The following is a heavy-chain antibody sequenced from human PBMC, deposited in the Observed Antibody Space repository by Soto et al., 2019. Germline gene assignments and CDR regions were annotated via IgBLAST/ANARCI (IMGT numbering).Heavy chain of an antibody. CDR2: IYPGDSDT. CDR3: ARQGSGSSGWYFAYYCGMDV. Sequence: GESLKISCKGSGYSFTSYWIGWVRQMPGKGLEWMGIIYPGDSDTRYSPSFQGQVTISADKSISTAYLQWSSLKASDTAMYYCARQGSGSSGWYFAYYCGMDVWGQGTTVTVSS. CDR1: GYSFTSYW. V-gene: IGHV5-51*01. J-gene: IGHJ6*02. D-gene: IGHD6-19*01.